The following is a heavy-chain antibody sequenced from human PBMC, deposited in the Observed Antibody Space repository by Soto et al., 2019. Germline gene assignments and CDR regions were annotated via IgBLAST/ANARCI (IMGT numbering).Heavy chain of an antibody. CDR1: GFTFSSYA. CDR2: ISSSSSYI. V-gene: IGHV3-21*01. Sequence: EVQLLESGGGLVQPGGSLRLSCAASGFTFSSYAMSWVRQAPGKGLEWVSSISSSSSYIYYADSVKGRFTISRDNAKNSLYLQMNSLRAEDTAVYYCARERDSQSSGWYVYWGQGTLVTVSS. CDR3: ARERDSQSSGWYVY. D-gene: IGHD6-19*01. J-gene: IGHJ4*02.